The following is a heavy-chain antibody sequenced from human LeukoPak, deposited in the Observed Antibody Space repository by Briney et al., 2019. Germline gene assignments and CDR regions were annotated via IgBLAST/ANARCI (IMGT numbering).Heavy chain of an antibody. J-gene: IGHJ4*02. D-gene: IGHD1-26*01. V-gene: IGHV7-4-1*02. CDR1: GYTFTTYA. CDR3: ARVGKYSGSYPDY. Sequence: EASVKVSCKASGYTFTTYAMNWVRQAPGQGLEWMGWINTNTGNPTYAQGFTGRFVLSVDTSVSTAYLQISSLKAEDAAVYYCARVGKYSGSYPDYWGQGTLVTVSS. CDR2: INTNTGNP.